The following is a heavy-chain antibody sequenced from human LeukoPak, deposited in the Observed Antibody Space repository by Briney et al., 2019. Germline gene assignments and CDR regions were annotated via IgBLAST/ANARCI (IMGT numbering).Heavy chain of an antibody. CDR2: INHSRST. CDR1: VGSFSGYY. J-gene: IGHJ6*03. V-gene: IGHV4-34*01. D-gene: IGHD3-10*01. Sequence: PSETLSLTCAVYVGSFSGYYWSWIRQPPGKGLEWIGEINHSRSTNYNSSLKSRVAISVDTSKNQFPLKLSSVTAADTAVYYCARGYYGSGSHCCHMDVWGKGTTITVS. CDR3: ARGYYGSGSHCCHMDV.